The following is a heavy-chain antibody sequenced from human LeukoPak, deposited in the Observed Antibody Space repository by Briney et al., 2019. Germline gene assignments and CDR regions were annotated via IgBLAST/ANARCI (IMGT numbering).Heavy chain of an antibody. Sequence: GGSLRLSCAASGFTFSSYAMHWDRQAPGKGLEWVAVISYDGSNKYYADSVKGRFTISRDNAKNSLYLQMNSLRVEDTAVYYCVTGAGGVEYWGQGTLVTVSS. CDR2: ISYDGSNK. D-gene: IGHD3-10*01. CDR1: GFTFSSYA. CDR3: VTGAGGVEY. V-gene: IGHV3-30-3*01. J-gene: IGHJ4*02.